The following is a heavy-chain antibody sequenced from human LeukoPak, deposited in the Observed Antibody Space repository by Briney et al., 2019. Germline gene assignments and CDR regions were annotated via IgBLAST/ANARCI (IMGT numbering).Heavy chain of an antibody. CDR1: GYTFTGYY. CDR2: INPNSGGT. J-gene: IGHJ4*02. Sequence: ASVKVSCKASGYTFTGYYMHWVRQAPGQGLEWMGRINPNSGGTNYAQKFQGRVTMTRDTSISTAYMELRSLRSDDTAVYYCARGFVGATRGSFGYWGQGTLVTVSS. CDR3: ARGFVGATRGSFGY. V-gene: IGHV1-2*06. D-gene: IGHD1-26*01.